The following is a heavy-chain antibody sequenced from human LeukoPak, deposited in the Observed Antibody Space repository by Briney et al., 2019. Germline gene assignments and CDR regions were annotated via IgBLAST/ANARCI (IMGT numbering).Heavy chain of an antibody. CDR3: ARTPGYYDSSGYYPVLDGFDI. CDR1: GFIFSAFE. J-gene: IGHJ3*02. Sequence: QPGGSLRLSCAASGFIFSAFEMNWVRQAPGKGLEWISYISSSGITVYYADSVKGRFTISRDNAKNSLYLQMNSLRAEDTAVYYCARTPGYYDSSGYYPVLDGFDIWGQGTMVTVSS. CDR2: ISSSGITV. D-gene: IGHD3-22*01. V-gene: IGHV3-48*03.